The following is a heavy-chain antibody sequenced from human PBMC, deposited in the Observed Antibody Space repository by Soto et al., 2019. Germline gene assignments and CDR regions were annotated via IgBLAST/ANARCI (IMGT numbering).Heavy chain of an antibody. CDR2: INPNSGGT. V-gene: IGHV1-2*04. D-gene: IGHD2-15*01. CDR3: ARSNKPIVVVVAATYAFDI. J-gene: IGHJ3*02. CDR1: GYTFTGYY. Sequence: ASVKVSCKASGYTFTGYYMHWVRQAPGQGLEWMGWINPNSGGTNYAQKFQGWVTMTRDTSISTAYMELSRLRSDDTAVYYCARSNKPIVVVVAATYAFDIWGQGTMVTV.